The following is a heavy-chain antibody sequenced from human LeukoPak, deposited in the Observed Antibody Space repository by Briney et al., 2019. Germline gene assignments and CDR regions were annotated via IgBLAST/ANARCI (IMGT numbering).Heavy chain of an antibody. V-gene: IGHV3-23*01. CDR3: AEATGYDYSHYMDV. CDR1: GFTFSSYA. CDR2: ISGSGGST. D-gene: IGHD5-12*01. J-gene: IGHJ6*03. Sequence: GGSLRLSCAASGFTFSSYAMSWVRQAPGKGLEWVSAISGSGGSTYYADSVKGRFTISRDNSKNTLYLQMNSLRAEDTAVYYCAEATGYDYSHYMDVWGKGTTVTVSS.